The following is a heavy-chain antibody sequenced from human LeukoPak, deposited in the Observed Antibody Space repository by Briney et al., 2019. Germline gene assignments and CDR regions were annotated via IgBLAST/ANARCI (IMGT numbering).Heavy chain of an antibody. J-gene: IGHJ4*02. CDR1: GGSISSGGYY. D-gene: IGHD2-2*01. Sequence: PSQTLSPTCTVSGGSISSGGYYWSWIRQHPGKGLEWIGEINHSGSTNYNPSLKSRVTISVDTSKNQFSLKLSSATAADTAVYYCARGPNKEYCSSTSCPRFGFDYWGQGTLVTVSS. CDR3: ARGPNKEYCSSTSCPRFGFDY. CDR2: INHSGST. V-gene: IGHV4-31*03.